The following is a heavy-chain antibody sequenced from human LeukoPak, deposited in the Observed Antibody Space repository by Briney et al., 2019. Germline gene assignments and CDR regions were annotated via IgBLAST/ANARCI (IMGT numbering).Heavy chain of an antibody. J-gene: IGHJ4*02. Sequence: ASVKVSCKASGYTFTSYGISWVRPAPGQGLEWMGWISAYNGNTNYAQKLQGRVTMTTDTSTSTAYMELRSLRSDDTAVYYCARPDSSGYYEDYWGQGTLVTVPS. CDR2: ISAYNGNT. D-gene: IGHD3-22*01. CDR3: ARPDSSGYYEDY. CDR1: GYTFTSYG. V-gene: IGHV1-18*01.